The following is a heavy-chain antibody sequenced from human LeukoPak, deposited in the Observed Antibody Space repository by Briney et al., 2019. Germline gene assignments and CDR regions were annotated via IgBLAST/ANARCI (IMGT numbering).Heavy chain of an antibody. CDR3: ARDTAHNDYGGNSLH. J-gene: IGHJ4*02. CDR2: ISTYNGQT. D-gene: IGHD4-23*01. Sequence: GASVKVSCMASGYPFTTYGFSWVRQAHGQGLEWMGWISTYNGQTNYAQKLQGRVTMTTDTSTSTAYMELRSLRSDDTAVYYCARDTAHNDYGGNSLHWGQGTLVTVSS. V-gene: IGHV1-18*01. CDR1: GYPFTTYG.